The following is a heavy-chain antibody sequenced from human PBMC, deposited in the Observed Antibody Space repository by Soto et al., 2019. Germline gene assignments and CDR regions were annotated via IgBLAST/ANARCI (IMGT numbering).Heavy chain of an antibody. CDR1: GFTFGGSA. V-gene: IGHV3-73*01. D-gene: IGHD3-10*02. CDR3: SRQMFSPDNH. CDR2: IRSKANNYAT. Sequence: EVQLVESGGGLVQPGGSLRLSCAASGFTFGGSAIHWVRQASGKGLEWLGLIRSKANNYATAYGASVKGRFTISRDDSKNTAYLQMNSLKTEDTAIYYCSRQMFSPDNHWGQGTLVTVSS. J-gene: IGHJ5*02.